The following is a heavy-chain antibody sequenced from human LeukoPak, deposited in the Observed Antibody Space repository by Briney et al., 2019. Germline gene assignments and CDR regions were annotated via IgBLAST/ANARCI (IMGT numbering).Heavy chain of an antibody. V-gene: IGHV3-23*01. D-gene: IGHD2-21*01. CDR1: GSTFSSYA. CDR3: AKGMRGDPVVHWYFDL. Sequence: GGSLRLSCAASGSTFSSYAMSWVRQAPGKGLEWVSAISGSGGSTYYADSVKGRFTISRDNSKNTLYLQMNSLRAEDTAVYYCAKGMRGDPVVHWYFDLWGRGTLVTVSS. J-gene: IGHJ2*01. CDR2: ISGSGGST.